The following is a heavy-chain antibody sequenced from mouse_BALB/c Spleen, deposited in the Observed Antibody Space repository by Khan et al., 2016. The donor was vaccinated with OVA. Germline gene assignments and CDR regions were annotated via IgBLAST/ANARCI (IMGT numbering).Heavy chain of an antibody. CDR1: GYTFTSYW. CDR2: IYPGNSDT. Sequence: VQLQQSGTVLARPGTSVKMSCKASGYTFTSYWMHWVKQRPGQGLEWIGAIYPGNSDTCYNQKLKGKVTLTAVTSISTPYMEISSLTNEDSAVYYCTKVGYLFAYWGQGTLVTVSA. D-gene: IGHD2-2*01. J-gene: IGHJ3*01. CDR3: TKVGYLFAY. V-gene: IGHV1-5*01.